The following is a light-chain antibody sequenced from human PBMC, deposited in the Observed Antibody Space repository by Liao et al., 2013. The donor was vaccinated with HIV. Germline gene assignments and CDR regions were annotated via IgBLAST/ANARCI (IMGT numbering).Light chain of an antibody. Sequence: YDLTQPPSVSVSPGQTASITCSGDTLGDKYISWYQQRPGQSPVLVIYEDTKRPSGIPERFSGSNSGNTATLTISGTQAMDEADYFCQTWDVTTGAVLFGGGTELTVL. CDR2: EDT. V-gene: IGLV3-1*01. CDR1: TLGDKY. CDR3: QTWDVTTGAVL. J-gene: IGLJ2*01.